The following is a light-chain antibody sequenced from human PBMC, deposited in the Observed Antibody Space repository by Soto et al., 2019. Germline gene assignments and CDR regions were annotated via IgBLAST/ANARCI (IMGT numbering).Light chain of an antibody. CDR1: QSVGKF. V-gene: IGKV3-11*01. CDR3: QQRTFWPAT. J-gene: IGKJ1*01. CDR2: DAS. Sequence: EIALTQSPATLSLSPGERAKLSGRASQSVGKFLAWYRQTPGQAPRLLIFDASTRAPGIPARFSGSGSGTEFTLPISSLEPEDFAVYYCQQRTFWPATFGQGTRVEI.